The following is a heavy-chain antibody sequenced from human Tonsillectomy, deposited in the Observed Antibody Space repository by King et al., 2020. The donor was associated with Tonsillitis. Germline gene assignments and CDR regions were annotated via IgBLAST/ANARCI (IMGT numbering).Heavy chain of an antibody. D-gene: IGHD5-18*01. CDR1: GFTFSSYS. CDR2: ISSSSSYI. Sequence: VQLVESGGGLVKPGGSLRLSCAASGFTFSSYSMNWVRQAPGKGLEWVSSISSSSSYIYYADSVKGRFTISRDNAKNSLYLQMNSLRDEDTAVYYCARGWIQLWSDFDYWGQGTLVTVSS. J-gene: IGHJ4*02. V-gene: IGHV3-21*01. CDR3: ARGWIQLWSDFDY.